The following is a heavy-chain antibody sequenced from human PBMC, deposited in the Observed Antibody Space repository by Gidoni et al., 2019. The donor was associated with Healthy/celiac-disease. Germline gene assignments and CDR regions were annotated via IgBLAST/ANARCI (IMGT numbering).Heavy chain of an antibody. CDR2: IYYSGST. V-gene: IGHV4-39*01. D-gene: IGHD3-22*01. J-gene: IGHJ4*02. Sequence: QLQLQESGPGLVKPSETLSLTCTVSGGSISSSSYYWGWIRPPPGKGLEWIGGIYYSGSTYYKPSLKRRITISVDTSKNQVSLKLSSVTAAETAVYYCARTSSGLDYWGQGTLVTVSS. CDR3: ARTSSGLDY. CDR1: GGSISSSSYY.